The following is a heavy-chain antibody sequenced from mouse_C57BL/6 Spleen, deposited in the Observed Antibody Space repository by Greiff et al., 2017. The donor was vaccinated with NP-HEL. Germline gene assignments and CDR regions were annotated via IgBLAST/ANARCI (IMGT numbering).Heavy chain of an antibody. CDR1: GYTFTSYW. CDR2: IDPSDSYT. D-gene: IGHD1-1*01. CDR3: AKNYGSSPSYWYFDV. J-gene: IGHJ1*03. V-gene: IGHV1-69*01. Sequence: QVQLQQPGAELVMPGASVKLSCKASGYTFTSYWMHWVKQRPGHGLEWIGEIDPSDSYTNYNQKFKGKSTLTVDKSSSTAYMQLSSLTSEDSAVYYCAKNYGSSPSYWYFDVWGTGTTVTVSS.